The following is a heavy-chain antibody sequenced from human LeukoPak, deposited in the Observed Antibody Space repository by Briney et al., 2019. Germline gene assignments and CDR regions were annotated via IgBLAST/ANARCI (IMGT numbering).Heavy chain of an antibody. CDR2: ISGSGGST. CDR3: ARDYGSGSYYSYYYYMDV. V-gene: IGHV3-23*01. J-gene: IGHJ6*03. CDR1: GFTFSSYG. Sequence: PGGSLRLSCAASGFTFSSYGMSWVRQAPGKGLEWVSAISGSGGSTYYADSVKGRFTISRDNSKNTLYLQMNSLRAEDTAVYYCARDYGSGSYYSYYYYMDVWGKGTTVTISS. D-gene: IGHD3-10*01.